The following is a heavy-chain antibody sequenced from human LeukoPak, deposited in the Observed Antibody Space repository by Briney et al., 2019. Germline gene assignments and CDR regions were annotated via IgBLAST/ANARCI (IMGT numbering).Heavy chain of an antibody. J-gene: IGHJ4*02. CDR1: GYTFTNDG. CDR2: ISGYNGNT. Sequence: ASVKVSCKASGYTFTNDGISWVRQAPRQGLEWMGWISGYNGNTMYSQKLQGRVTMTTDTSTSTAYMELRSLTSDDTAVYYCARDWGSSGYYYFDYWGQGTLVTVSS. V-gene: IGHV1-18*01. CDR3: ARDWGSSGYYYFDY. D-gene: IGHD3-22*01.